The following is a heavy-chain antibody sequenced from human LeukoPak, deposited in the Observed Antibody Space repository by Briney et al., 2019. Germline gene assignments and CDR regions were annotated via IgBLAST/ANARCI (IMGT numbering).Heavy chain of an antibody. CDR2: INHSGST. D-gene: IGHD5-12*01. CDR3: ARDSGYDYYYYGMDV. CDR1: GVSFSGYY. Sequence: SETLSLTCAVYGVSFSGYYWSWICQPPGKVLEWIGEINHSGSTNYNPPLKSRVTISVDTSKNQFSLKLSSVTAADTAVYYCARDSGYDYYYYGMDVWGQGTTVTVSS. V-gene: IGHV4-34*01. J-gene: IGHJ6*02.